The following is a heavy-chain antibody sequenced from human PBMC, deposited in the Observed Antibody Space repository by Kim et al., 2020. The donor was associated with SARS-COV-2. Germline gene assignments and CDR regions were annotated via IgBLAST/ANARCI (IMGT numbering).Heavy chain of an antibody. V-gene: IGHV4-39*01. J-gene: IGHJ4*02. Sequence: YSNPSLKSRVTISVDTSRNQFSLKLASVTAADPAVYYCARRTEAGGYFDFWGQGSPVTVAS. D-gene: IGHD3-16*01. CDR3: ARRTEAGGYFDF.